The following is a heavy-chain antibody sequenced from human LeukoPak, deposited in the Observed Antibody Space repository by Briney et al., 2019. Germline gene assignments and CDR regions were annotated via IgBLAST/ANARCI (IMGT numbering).Heavy chain of an antibody. J-gene: IGHJ4*02. CDR1: GFTFSSRDW. CDR3: ARDLGGYSYGSHFDY. CDR2: ISSSGSTT. V-gene: IGHV3-48*03. Sequence: PGGSLRLSCVASGFTFSSRDWMTWVRQAPGKGLEWVSYISSSGSTTYYADSVKGRFTFSRDNAKNSLYLQMNSLRAEDTAVYYCARDLGGYSYGSHFDYWGQGTLVTVSS. D-gene: IGHD5-18*01.